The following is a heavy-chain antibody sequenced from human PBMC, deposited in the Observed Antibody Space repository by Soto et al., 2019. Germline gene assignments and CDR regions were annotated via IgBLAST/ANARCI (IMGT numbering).Heavy chain of an antibody. J-gene: IGHJ2*01. CDR1: GFTFSSYD. D-gene: IGHD3-22*01. CDR2: IGTAGDT. Sequence: EVQLVESGGGLVQPGGSLRLSCAASGFTFSSYDMHWVRQATGKGLEWVSAIGTAGDTYYPGSVKGRFTISRENAKNSLYLQMNSLRAEDTAVYYCARVTRMGFGITMIDRYFDLWGRGTRVTVSS. CDR3: ARVTRMGFGITMIDRYFDL. V-gene: IGHV3-13*01.